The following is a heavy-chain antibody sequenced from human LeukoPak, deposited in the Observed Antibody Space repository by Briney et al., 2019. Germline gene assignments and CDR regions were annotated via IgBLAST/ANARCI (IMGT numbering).Heavy chain of an antibody. Sequence: GESLKISCKGSGYSFTSYWIGWVRQMPGKGLEWMGIIYPGDSDTRYSPSFQGQVTISADKSISTAYLQWSSLKASDTAMYYCARGDSGSYLPYYYYMDVWGKGTTVTVS. CDR2: IYPGDSDT. V-gene: IGHV5-51*01. CDR1: GYSFTSYW. J-gene: IGHJ6*03. D-gene: IGHD1-26*01. CDR3: ARGDSGSYLPYYYYMDV.